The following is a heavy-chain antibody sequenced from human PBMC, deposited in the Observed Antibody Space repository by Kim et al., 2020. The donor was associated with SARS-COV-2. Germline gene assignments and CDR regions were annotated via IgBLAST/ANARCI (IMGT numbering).Heavy chain of an antibody. CDR2: ISGSGNRE. J-gene: IGHJ3*01. V-gene: IGHV3-23*01. CDR1: GFTFNSHD. CDR3: VRQVAGSNFDV. D-gene: IGHD3-10*01. Sequence: GGSLRLSCGASGFTFNSHDLQWVRQAPGKGPEWVSGISGSGNREFYADSVKGRFIISRDNSKNTLYLQLNILRAEDTAIYYCVRQVAGSNFDVWGQGTMV.